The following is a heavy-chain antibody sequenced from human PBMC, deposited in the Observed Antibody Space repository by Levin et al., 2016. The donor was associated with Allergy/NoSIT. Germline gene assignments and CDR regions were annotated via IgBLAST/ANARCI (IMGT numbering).Heavy chain of an antibody. Sequence: WVRQAPGQGLEWMGWINPNSGGTNYAQKFQGRVTMTRDTSISTAYMELSRLRSDDTAVYYCARGIAAHYGMDVWGQGTTVTVSS. D-gene: IGHD6-13*01. J-gene: IGHJ6*02. V-gene: IGHV1-2*02. CDR3: ARGIAAHYGMDV. CDR2: INPNSGGT.